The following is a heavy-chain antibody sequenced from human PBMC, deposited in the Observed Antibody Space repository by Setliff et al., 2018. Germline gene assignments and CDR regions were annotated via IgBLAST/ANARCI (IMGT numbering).Heavy chain of an antibody. J-gene: IGHJ6*02. CDR1: GFTFSSYA. Sequence: GGSLRLSCAASGFTFSSYAMSWVRQAPGKGLEWVSAISGSGGSTYYADSVKGRFTISRDNSKNTLYLQMNSLRAEDTAVYYCAKSPGSGTYWDDYYYGMDVWGQGTTVTVSS. D-gene: IGHD1-26*01. V-gene: IGHV3-23*01. CDR2: ISGSGGST. CDR3: AKSPGSGTYWDDYYYGMDV.